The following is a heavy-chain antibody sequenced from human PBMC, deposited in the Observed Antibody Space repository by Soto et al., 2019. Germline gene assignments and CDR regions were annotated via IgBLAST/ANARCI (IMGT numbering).Heavy chain of an antibody. J-gene: IGHJ4*02. D-gene: IGHD3-10*01. CDR3: ARGIYFGSARYYFDY. CDR2: ISSSGDST. V-gene: IGHV3-64*02. CDR1: GCTFKTYY. Sequence: TGGSLRLSCAASGCTFKTYYMHWVRQAPGKGPEYVSAISSSGDSTYYADSVKGRFTISRDNSKNTMYLQMGSLRVEDMAFYYCARGIYFGSARYYFDYWGQGALVTVSS.